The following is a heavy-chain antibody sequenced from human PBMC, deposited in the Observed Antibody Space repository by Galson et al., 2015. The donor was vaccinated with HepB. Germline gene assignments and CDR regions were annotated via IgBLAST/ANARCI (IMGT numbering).Heavy chain of an antibody. CDR1: GFTLKTYW. D-gene: IGHD6-19*01. J-gene: IGHJ4*02. CDR2: CNGDGSST. CDR3: ARGGLRAVAGTKGDY. V-gene: IGHV3-74*01. Sequence: SLRLSCAASGFTLKTYWMHWVRQAPGKGLVWVSRCNGDGSSTNYADSVRGRFTISRDNAKKMLYLQMNSLTIDDTAMYYCARGGLRAVAGTKGDYWGQGTLVTVSS.